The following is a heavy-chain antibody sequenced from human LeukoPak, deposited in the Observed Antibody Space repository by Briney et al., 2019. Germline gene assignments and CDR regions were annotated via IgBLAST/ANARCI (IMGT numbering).Heavy chain of an antibody. J-gene: IGHJ4*02. Sequence: SVKVSCKGSGGSFSSYAISWVRQAPGQGLEWMGGILPIVNTADYAQKFQGRVTITADESTSTAYMDLSSLRSEDTAVYYCARLTIGDYGDRESGFDYWGQGTLVTVSS. CDR2: ILPIVNTA. CDR1: GGSFSSYA. V-gene: IGHV1-69*13. CDR3: ARLTIGDYGDRESGFDY. D-gene: IGHD4-17*01.